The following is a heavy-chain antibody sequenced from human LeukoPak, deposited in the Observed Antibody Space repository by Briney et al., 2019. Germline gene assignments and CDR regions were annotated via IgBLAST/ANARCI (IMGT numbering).Heavy chain of an antibody. V-gene: IGHV4-59*01. J-gene: IGHJ1*01. CDR3: ARWGLPAALTYFHH. CDR1: GGDISADY. Sequence: SETLSLTCAVSGGDISADYWIWIRRPPGTGLEWIGYISYSGNTNYNPSLKSRVTISVDTSKNQFSLTLSSVTAADTAVYYCARWGLPAALTYFHHWGQGTLVTVSS. D-gene: IGHD6-13*01. CDR2: ISYSGNT.